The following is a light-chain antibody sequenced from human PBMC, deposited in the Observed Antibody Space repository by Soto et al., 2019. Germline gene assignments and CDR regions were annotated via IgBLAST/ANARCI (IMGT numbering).Light chain of an antibody. CDR3: QQSFSTPRT. V-gene: IGKV1-39*01. Sequence: DIQMTQSPSSLSASVGDSVTITCRASQSISSYLNWYQQKPGKAPNLLIYAASSLQSGVPSRFSGSGSGTDFTPTISSLQPEDFATYYCQQSFSTPRTFGQGTKVDIK. CDR1: QSISSY. J-gene: IGKJ1*01. CDR2: AAS.